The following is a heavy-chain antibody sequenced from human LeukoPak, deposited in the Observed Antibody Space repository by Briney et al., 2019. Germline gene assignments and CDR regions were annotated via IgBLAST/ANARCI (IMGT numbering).Heavy chain of an antibody. D-gene: IGHD3-3*01. J-gene: IGHJ5*02. Sequence: GASVKVSCKASGYTFTSYDINWVRQATGQGLEWMGWMNPNSGNTGYAQKFQGRVTITRNTSISTAYMELSSLRSEDTAVYYCARGCKYDFWSGYYLDNWFDPWGQGNLVTVSS. CDR2: MNPNSGNT. CDR3: ARGCKYDFWSGYYLDNWFDP. CDR1: GYTFTSYD. V-gene: IGHV1-8*03.